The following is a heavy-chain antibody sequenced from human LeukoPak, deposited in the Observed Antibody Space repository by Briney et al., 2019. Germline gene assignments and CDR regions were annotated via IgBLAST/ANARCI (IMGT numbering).Heavy chain of an antibody. CDR3: ARGNFWPNS. Sequence: GGSLRLSCAASGFTFSSYWMPWVRQTPGKGLVWVSRINSDGSITNYADSVKGRFTISRDNAKNTVYLQMNSLRVEDTAVYYCARGNFWPNSWGQGTLVTVSS. CDR1: GFTFSSYW. J-gene: IGHJ4*02. V-gene: IGHV3-74*01. CDR2: INSDGSIT.